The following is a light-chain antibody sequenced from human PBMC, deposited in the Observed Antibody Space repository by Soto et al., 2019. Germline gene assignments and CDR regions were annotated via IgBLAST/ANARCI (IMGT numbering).Light chain of an antibody. CDR2: AAS. CDR3: QKYSGAPPT. J-gene: IGKJ1*01. V-gene: IGKV1-27*01. Sequence: DIQMTQSPSSLSTSVGDRVTITCWASQAIGIYLAWYQQKPGKVPKLLIYAASTLQSGVPSRFSGSGSGTDFTLTINSLQPEDVATYYCQKYSGAPPTFGQGTKVEIK. CDR1: QAIGIY.